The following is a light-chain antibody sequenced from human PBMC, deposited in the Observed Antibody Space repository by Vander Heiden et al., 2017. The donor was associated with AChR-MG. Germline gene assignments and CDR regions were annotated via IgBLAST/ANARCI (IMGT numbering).Light chain of an antibody. CDR1: QSVSSN. CDR3: QQYNNWPLT. Sequence: IVMPQPPATLSVSPGESATLSCRASQSVSSNLAWYQQKPGQAPRLLIYGASTRATGIPARFSGSGSGTEFTLTISSLQSEDFAVYYCQQYNNWPLTFGGGTKVEIK. CDR2: GAS. J-gene: IGKJ4*01. V-gene: IGKV3-15*01.